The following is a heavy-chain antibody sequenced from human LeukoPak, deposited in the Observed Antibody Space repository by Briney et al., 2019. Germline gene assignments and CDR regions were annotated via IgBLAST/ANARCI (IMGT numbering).Heavy chain of an antibody. CDR1: GGSISSSSYH. J-gene: IGHJ4*02. CDR3: ARGPRLRFDY. D-gene: IGHD4-17*01. CDR2: IYYSGST. Sequence: PSETLSLTCTVSGGSISSSSYHWGWIRQPPGKGLEWIGSIYYSGSTYYNPSLKSRVTISVDTSKNQFSLKLSSVTAADTAVYYCARGPRLRFDYWGQGTLVTVSS. V-gene: IGHV4-39*07.